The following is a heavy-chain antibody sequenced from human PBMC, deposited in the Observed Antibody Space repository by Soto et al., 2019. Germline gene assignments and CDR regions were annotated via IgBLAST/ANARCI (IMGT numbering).Heavy chain of an antibody. CDR2: IGYDGSNK. J-gene: IGHJ4*02. Sequence: GGSLRLSCAASGFTFSNYGLHWVRQTPGKGLEGVSFIGYDGSNKYYGDSVKGRFAISRDDSRNTLYLQMNSLRAEDTAVYYCARDHIGYYFHXWGQGTLVTVSX. D-gene: IGHD2-21*01. V-gene: IGHV3-30*02. CDR1: GFTFSNYG. CDR3: ARDHIGYYFHX.